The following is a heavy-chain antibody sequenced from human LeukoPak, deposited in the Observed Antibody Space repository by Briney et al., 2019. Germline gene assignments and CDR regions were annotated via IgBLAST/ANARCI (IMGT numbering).Heavy chain of an antibody. V-gene: IGHV4-39*01. CDR3: ARRLGAIVVVPAASAFDY. J-gene: IGHJ4*02. CDR2: IYYSGST. CDR1: GGSISSSSYY. Sequence: SETLSLTCTVSGGSISSSSYYWGWIRQPPGKGLEWIGSIYYSGSTYYNPSLKSRVTISVDTSKNQFSLKLSSVTAADTAVYYCARRLGAIVVVPAASAFDYWGQGTLVTVSS. D-gene: IGHD2-2*01.